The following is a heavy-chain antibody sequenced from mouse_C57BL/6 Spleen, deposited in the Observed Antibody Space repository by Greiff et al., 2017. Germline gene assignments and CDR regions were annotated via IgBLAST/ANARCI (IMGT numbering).Heavy chain of an antibody. V-gene: IGHV3-8*01. J-gene: IGHJ1*03. Sequence: EVKVVESGPGLAKPSQTLSLTCSVTGYSITSDYWNWIRKFPGNKLEYMGYISYSGSTYYNPSLKSRISITRDTSKNQYYLQLNSVTTEDTATYYCARNYGSSFYWYFDVWGTGTTVTVSS. CDR2: ISYSGST. CDR1: GYSITSDY. D-gene: IGHD1-1*01. CDR3: ARNYGSSFYWYFDV.